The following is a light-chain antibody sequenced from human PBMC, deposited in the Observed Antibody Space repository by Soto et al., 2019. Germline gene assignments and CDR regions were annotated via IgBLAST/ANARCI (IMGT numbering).Light chain of an antibody. Sequence: QSVLTQPPSASGSPGQSVTISCTGTSSDIGAYNYVSWYQQHPGKAPKLMIYEVNKRPSGVPDRFSGSKSGNTASLTVSGLQAEDEATYYCTSYGGGHNYVVIGGGTKLTVL. CDR1: SSDIGAYNY. V-gene: IGLV2-8*01. CDR2: EVN. CDR3: TSYGGGHNYVV. J-gene: IGLJ2*01.